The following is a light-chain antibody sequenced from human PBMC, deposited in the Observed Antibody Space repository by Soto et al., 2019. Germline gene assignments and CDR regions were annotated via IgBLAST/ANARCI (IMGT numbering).Light chain of an antibody. J-gene: IGLJ2*01. CDR3: QTWGTGTYVV. Sequence: QLVLTQWPSESASLGASVKLTCTLSSGHNNYAIAWHQQQPEKGPRYLMKVNSDGSHSKGDGIPDRFSGSSSGAERYLTISSLQSEDEAAYYCQTWGTGTYVVFGGGTKLTVL. CDR2: VNSDGSH. CDR1: SGHNNYA. V-gene: IGLV4-69*01.